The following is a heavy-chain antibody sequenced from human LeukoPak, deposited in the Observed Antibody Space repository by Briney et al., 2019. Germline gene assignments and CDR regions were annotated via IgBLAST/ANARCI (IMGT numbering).Heavy chain of an antibody. CDR2: INPNSGGT. J-gene: IGHJ4*02. Sequence: EASVKVSCKASGYTFTGYYMHWVRQAPGQGLEWMGWINPNSGGTNYAQKFQGRVTMTRDTSISTAYMELSRLRSDDTAVYYCARDSSGYSPYFDYWGQGTLVTVS. CDR1: GYTFTGYY. CDR3: ARDSSGYSPYFDY. D-gene: IGHD3-3*01. V-gene: IGHV1-2*02.